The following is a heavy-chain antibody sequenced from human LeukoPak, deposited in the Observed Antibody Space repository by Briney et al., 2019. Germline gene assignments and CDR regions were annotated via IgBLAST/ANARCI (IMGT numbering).Heavy chain of an antibody. CDR2: INHNGST. V-gene: IGHV4-34*01. CDR3: ARGFSTNVRYSYGRGPSNNWFDP. D-gene: IGHD5-18*01. CDR1: GGSFSGYY. Sequence: PSETLSLTCAVYGGSFSGYYWSWIRQPPGKGLEWIGEINHNGSTNYNPSLKSRVTISVDTSKNQFSLKLSSVTAADTAVYYCARGFSTNVRYSYGRGPSNNWFDPWGQGTLVTVSS. J-gene: IGHJ5*02.